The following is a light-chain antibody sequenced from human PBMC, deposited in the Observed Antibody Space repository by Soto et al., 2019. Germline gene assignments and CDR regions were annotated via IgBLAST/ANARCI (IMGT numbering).Light chain of an antibody. V-gene: IGKV3-15*01. CDR1: QSVSSN. CDR2: GAS. Sequence: EIVMTQSPATLSVSPGERATLSCRASQSVSSNLAWYQQKPGQAPRLLIYGASTRATGIPARFSGSGSGTEFPLTISSLQSEDVAVYYCQQYNNWPLFGQGTKVEIK. J-gene: IGKJ1*01. CDR3: QQYNNWPL.